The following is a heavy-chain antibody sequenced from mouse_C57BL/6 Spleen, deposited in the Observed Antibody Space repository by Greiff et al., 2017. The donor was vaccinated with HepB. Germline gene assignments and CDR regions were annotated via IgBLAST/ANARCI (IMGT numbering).Heavy chain of an antibody. J-gene: IGHJ4*01. CDR3: ARSYPLYYYAMDY. V-gene: IGHV1-7*01. CDR2: INPSSGYT. Sequence: LLESGAELAKPGASVKLSCKASGYTFTSYWMHWVKQRPGQGLEWIGYINPSSGYTKYNQKFKDKATLTADKSSSTAYMQLSSLTYEDSAVYYCARSYPLYYYAMDYWGQGTSVTVSS. D-gene: IGHD2-10*01. CDR1: GYTFTSYW.